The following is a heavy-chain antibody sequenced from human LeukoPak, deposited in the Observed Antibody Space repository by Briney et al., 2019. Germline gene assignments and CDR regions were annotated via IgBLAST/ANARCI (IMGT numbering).Heavy chain of an antibody. CDR3: ARGRSRYFDL. CDR1: GGSISSYY. V-gene: IGHV4-59*08. CDR2: IYYSGST. Sequence: SETLSLTCTVSGGSISSYYWSWIRQPPGKGLEWIGYIYYSGSTNYNPSLKSRVTISVDTSKNQFSLKLSSVTAADTAVYYCARGRSRYFDLWGRGTLVTVSS. J-gene: IGHJ2*01.